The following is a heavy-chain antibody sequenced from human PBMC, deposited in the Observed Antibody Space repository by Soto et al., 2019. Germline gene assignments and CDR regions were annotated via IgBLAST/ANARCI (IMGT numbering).Heavy chain of an antibody. Sequence: QVQLVQSGAEVKKPGSSVKVSCKASGGTFSSYAISWVRQAPGQGLEWMGGIIPIFGTANYAQKFQGRVTITADKATSTAYMELSSLRSEDTAVYYCARDASLAAAGTTPLGPWGQGTLVTVSS. V-gene: IGHV1-69*06. CDR3: ARDASLAAAGTTPLGP. D-gene: IGHD6-13*01. CDR2: IIPIFGTA. CDR1: GGTFSSYA. J-gene: IGHJ5*02.